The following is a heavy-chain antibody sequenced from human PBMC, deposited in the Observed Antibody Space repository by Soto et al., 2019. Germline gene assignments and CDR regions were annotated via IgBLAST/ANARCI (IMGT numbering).Heavy chain of an antibody. V-gene: IGHV1-2*02. J-gene: IGHJ4*02. Sequence: AASVKVSCKASGYTFSDYYIHWVRQAPGQGLEWMGWINPNSGGTKYAPKFQGGVTMTRDTSITTAYMELSRLSSGDTAVYYCATEPATAKPHAVDFCGPVTLLPVS. CDR3: ATEPATAKPHAVDF. CDR1: GYTFSDYY. CDR2: INPNSGGT. D-gene: IGHD2-2*01.